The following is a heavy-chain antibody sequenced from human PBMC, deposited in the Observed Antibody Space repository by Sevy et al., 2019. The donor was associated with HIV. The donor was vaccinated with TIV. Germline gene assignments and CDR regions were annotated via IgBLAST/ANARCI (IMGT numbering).Heavy chain of an antibody. CDR1: GFIFSDYY. CDR2: ISSTSGSTI. V-gene: IGHV3-11*01. Sequence: GGSLRLSCAASGFIFSDYYMSWIRQAPGKGLEWVSSISSTSGSTIDYAESVKGRFTISRDKTKNSLSLQMNSLRVEDTARYYCAREHWYYDSSGYAGLDYWGQGTLVTVSS. D-gene: IGHD3-22*01. CDR3: AREHWYYDSSGYAGLDY. J-gene: IGHJ4*02.